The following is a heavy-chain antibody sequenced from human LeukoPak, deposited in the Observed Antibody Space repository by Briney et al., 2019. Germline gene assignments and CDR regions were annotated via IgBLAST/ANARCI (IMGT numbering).Heavy chain of an antibody. Sequence: SETLSLTCTVSGGSISSYYWSWIRQPAGKGLEWIGRIYTSGSTSYNPSLKSRVTMSVDTSKNQFSLKLSSVTAADTAVYYCARDLSYSSGQGRFDYWGQGTLVTVSS. CDR1: GGSISSYY. CDR3: ARDLSYSSGQGRFDY. CDR2: IYTSGST. V-gene: IGHV4-4*07. J-gene: IGHJ4*02. D-gene: IGHD6-19*01.